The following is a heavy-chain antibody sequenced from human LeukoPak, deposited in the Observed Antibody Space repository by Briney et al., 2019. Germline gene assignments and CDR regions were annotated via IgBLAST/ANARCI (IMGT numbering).Heavy chain of an antibody. Sequence: ASVRVSCKASGYTFTSYGMSWVRQAPGQGLEWMGWISAYNGNTNYAQKLQGRVTMTTDTSTSTAYMELRSLRSDDTAVYYCARGWGGNWNDYSYGMDVWGKGTPVTVSS. CDR3: ARGWGGNWNDYSYGMDV. V-gene: IGHV1-18*04. D-gene: IGHD1-1*01. CDR2: ISAYNGNT. CDR1: GYTFTSYG. J-gene: IGHJ6*04.